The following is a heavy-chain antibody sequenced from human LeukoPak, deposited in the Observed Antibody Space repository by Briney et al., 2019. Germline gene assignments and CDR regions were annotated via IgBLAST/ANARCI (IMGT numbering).Heavy chain of an antibody. CDR2: IWSSGNKK. J-gene: IGHJ6*02. CDR3: ARDGQGGSPYAMDV. V-gene: IGHV3-33*08. CDR1: GFTFGNYA. Sequence: GGSLRLSCEASGFTFGNYAMNWVRQAPGKGLEWVTQIWSSGNKKYYADSVRGRFTVSRDNSRNTVDLQMNTLRAEDTAVYYCARDGQGGSPYAMDVWGQGTTVTVSS. D-gene: IGHD5-12*01.